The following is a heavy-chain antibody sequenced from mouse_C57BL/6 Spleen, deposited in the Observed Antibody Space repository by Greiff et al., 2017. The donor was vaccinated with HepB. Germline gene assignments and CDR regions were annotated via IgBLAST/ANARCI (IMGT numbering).Heavy chain of an antibody. Sequence: QVQLQQSGAELVRPGTSVKVSCKASGYAFTNYLIEWVKQRPGQGLEWIGVINPGSGGTNYNEKFKGKATLTADKSSSTAYMQLSSLTSEDSAVYVGAGEGGYYGSSSPWFADWGQGTLVTVSA. CDR2: INPGSGGT. V-gene: IGHV1-54*01. CDR1: GYAFTNYL. CDR3: AGEGGYYGSSSPWFAD. J-gene: IGHJ3*01. D-gene: IGHD1-1*01.